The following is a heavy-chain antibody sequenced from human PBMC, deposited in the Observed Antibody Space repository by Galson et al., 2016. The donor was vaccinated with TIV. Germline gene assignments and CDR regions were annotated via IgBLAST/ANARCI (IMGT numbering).Heavy chain of an antibody. J-gene: IGHJ6*02. V-gene: IGHV1-69*02. Sequence: SVKVSCKASGDTFTSYTINWVRQAPGQGLEWMGRIVPMIDITNYEPNFQDRVTITGDISTSTAYMELKSLRSEDTAIYYCARGEWDRQDDKYYGLDVWGQGTMVTVSS. CDR3: ARGEWDRQDDKYYGLDV. D-gene: IGHD1-26*01. CDR2: IVPMIDIT. CDR1: GDTFTSYT.